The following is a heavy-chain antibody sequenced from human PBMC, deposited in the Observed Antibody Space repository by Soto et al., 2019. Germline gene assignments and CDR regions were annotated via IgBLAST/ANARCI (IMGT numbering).Heavy chain of an antibody. D-gene: IGHD6-19*01. CDR3: ARDRVGRQWLEYYFDY. V-gene: IGHV1-8*01. CDR2: MNPNSGNT. CDR1: GYTFTSYD. Sequence: ASVKVSCKASGYTFTSYDINWVRQATGQGLEWMGWMNPNSGNTGYAQKFQGRVTMTRNTSISTAYMELSSLRSEDTAVYYCARDRVGRQWLEYYFDYWGLGTLVTVSS. J-gene: IGHJ4*02.